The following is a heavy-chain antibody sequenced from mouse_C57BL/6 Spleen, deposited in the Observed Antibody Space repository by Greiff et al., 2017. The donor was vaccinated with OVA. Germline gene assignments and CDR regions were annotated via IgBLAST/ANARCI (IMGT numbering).Heavy chain of an antibody. CDR1: GYAISSYW. CDR2: IYPGDGDT. J-gene: IGHJ3*01. CDR3: ARDYDGYYGFAY. Sequence: VQLQQSGAELVKPGASVKISCKASGYAISSYWMNWVKQRPGKGLEWIGQIYPGDGDTNYNGKFKGKATLTADKSSSTAYMQLSSLTSEDAAVYFCARDYDGYYGFAYWGQGTLVTVSA. V-gene: IGHV1-80*01. D-gene: IGHD2-3*01.